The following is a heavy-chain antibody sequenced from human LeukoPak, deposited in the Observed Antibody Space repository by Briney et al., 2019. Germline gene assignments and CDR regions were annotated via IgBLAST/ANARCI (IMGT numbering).Heavy chain of an antibody. Sequence: GGSLRHSCAASGFTFSGFWMSWVRPAAGEGPEWVANIKQDGSEKYYVDSVKGRFTISRDNAKNSLFLQMGSLRVEDTAVYYCARESTAGYNSSWYGFRNWGQGTLVSVSS. J-gene: IGHJ1*01. D-gene: IGHD6-13*01. V-gene: IGHV3-7*01. CDR2: IKQDGSEK. CDR3: ARESTAGYNSSWYGFRN. CDR1: GFTFSGFW.